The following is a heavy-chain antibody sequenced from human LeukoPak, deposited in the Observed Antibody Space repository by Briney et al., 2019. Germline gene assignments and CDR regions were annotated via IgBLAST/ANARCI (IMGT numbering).Heavy chain of an antibody. CDR2: MSPSSGST. Sequence: ASVKVSCKASGYPFTSYDINWVRQATGHGLEWVGWMSPSSGSTGYAQKFQGRVTFTRNTSMSTAYMELSSLRSEDTAVFYCARERRDGYGSSFYYYYYMDVWGKGTTVTVSS. J-gene: IGHJ6*03. CDR1: GYPFTSYD. D-gene: IGHD5-24*01. CDR3: ARERRDGYGSSFYYYYYMDV. V-gene: IGHV1-8*01.